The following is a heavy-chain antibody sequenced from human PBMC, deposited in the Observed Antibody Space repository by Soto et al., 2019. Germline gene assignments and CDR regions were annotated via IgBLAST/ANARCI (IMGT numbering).Heavy chain of an antibody. CDR1: GGSFSDYY. D-gene: IGHD1-26*01. CDR2: IIHSGST. V-gene: IGHV4-34*01. J-gene: IGHJ5*02. CDR3: ARGGAPSRGGSFVRFDP. Sequence: QVQLQQWGAGLLKPSETLSLTCAVYGGSFSDYYWSWIRQPPGKGLEWIGEIIHSGSTNYNPSLKSRVTISVYTSKNQSSLKLSSVTAADTAVYYCARGGAPSRGGSFVRFDPWARGTLVTVSS.